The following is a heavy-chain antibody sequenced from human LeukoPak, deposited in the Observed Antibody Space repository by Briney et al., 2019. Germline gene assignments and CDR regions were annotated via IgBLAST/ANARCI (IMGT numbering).Heavy chain of an antibody. CDR1: GFTFYTYA. D-gene: IGHD3-22*01. V-gene: IGHV3-23*01. CDR2: ISGSGDNT. Sequence: GGSLRLSCAASGFTFYTYAMTWVRQAPGKGLEWVSSISGSGDNTYYADSVKGRFTVSRDNSKNTLYLQMNSLRAEDTAVYYCARRKTTYYYDSTGYSDYWGQGTLVTVSS. CDR3: ARRKTTYYYDSTGYSDY. J-gene: IGHJ4*02.